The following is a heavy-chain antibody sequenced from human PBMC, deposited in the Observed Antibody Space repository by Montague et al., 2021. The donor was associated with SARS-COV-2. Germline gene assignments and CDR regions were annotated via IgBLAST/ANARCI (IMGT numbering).Heavy chain of an antibody. D-gene: IGHD6-19*01. Sequence: SLRLSCAASGLTFDDYAMHWVRQAPGKGLEWVSGMSWNSGSIGYADSVKGRFTISRDNAKNSLYLQMNSLRAEDTALYYCAKDISSGWLPKYYFDYWGQGTLVTVSS. CDR3: AKDISSGWLPKYYFDY. J-gene: IGHJ4*02. CDR1: GLTFDDYA. V-gene: IGHV3-9*01. CDR2: MSWNSGSI.